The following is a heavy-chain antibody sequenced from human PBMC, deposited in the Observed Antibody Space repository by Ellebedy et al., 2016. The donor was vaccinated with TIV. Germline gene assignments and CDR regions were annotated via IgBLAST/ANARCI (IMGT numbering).Heavy chain of an antibody. D-gene: IGHD2-2*01. V-gene: IGHV1-8*01. Sequence: ASVKVSCXTSGYIFTNHDINWVRQAAGRGLEWVGGMSPTSGNTGYAQRFQGRVTMTSDTSISTAYMELSSLMSEDTAVYYCARKSCGDTSCLDFWGQGTLVTVSS. CDR2: MSPTSGNT. CDR1: GYIFTNHD. CDR3: ARKSCGDTSCLDF. J-gene: IGHJ4*02.